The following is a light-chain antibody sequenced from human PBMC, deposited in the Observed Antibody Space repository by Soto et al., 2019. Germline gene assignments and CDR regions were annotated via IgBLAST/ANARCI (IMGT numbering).Light chain of an antibody. V-gene: IGKV3-11*01. CDR3: QQRSNWPIT. J-gene: IGKJ5*01. Sequence: MVLTQSPATLSLSPGERATLSCRASRSVSSYLAWYQQKPGQAPRLLIYDASNRATGIPARFSGSGSGTDFTLTISSLEPEDFAVYYCQQRSNWPITFGQGTRLEIK. CDR1: RSVSSY. CDR2: DAS.